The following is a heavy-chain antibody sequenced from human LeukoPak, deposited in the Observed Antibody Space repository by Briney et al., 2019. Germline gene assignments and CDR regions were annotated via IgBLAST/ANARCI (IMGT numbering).Heavy chain of an antibody. CDR3: ARNPSAAMDYFDY. CDR1: GFTFSSYS. CDR2: ISSSSSYI. D-gene: IGHD2-2*01. J-gene: IGHJ4*02. V-gene: IGHV3-21*01. Sequence: PGGSLRLSCAASGFTFSSYSMNWVRQAPGKGLEWVSSISSSSSYIYYADSVKGRFTISRDNAKNSLYLQMNSLRAEDTAVYYCARNPSAAMDYFDYWGQGTLVTVSS.